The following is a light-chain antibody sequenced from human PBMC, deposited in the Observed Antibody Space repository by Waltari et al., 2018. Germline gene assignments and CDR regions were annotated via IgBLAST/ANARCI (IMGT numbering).Light chain of an antibody. CDR2: EAS. CDR1: QSISSW. CDR3: QHYNSYPWT. Sequence: DIQMTQSPSTLSASVGDRVTITCRDSQSISSWLAWYQQKPGKAPKLLMYEASSLESGVPSRFSGSGSGTEFTLTISSLQPDDFATYYCQHYNSYPWTFGQGTKVDIK. V-gene: IGKV1-5*03. J-gene: IGKJ1*01.